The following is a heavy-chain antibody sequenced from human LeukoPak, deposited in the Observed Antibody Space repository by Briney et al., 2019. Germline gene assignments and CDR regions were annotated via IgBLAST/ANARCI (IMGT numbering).Heavy chain of an antibody. CDR3: ARRPSFALGAGSEFDH. J-gene: IGHJ1*01. V-gene: IGHV3-11*04. CDR2: ISSSGSTI. CDR1: GFTFSDYN. D-gene: IGHD3-10*01. Sequence: PGGSLRLSWAASGFTFSDYNMSWIRQAPGKGLEWVSYISSSGSTIYYADSVKGRFTISRDSAKNSPYLQMNSLRAEDTAVYYCARRPSFALGAGSEFDHWGQGTLVTVSS.